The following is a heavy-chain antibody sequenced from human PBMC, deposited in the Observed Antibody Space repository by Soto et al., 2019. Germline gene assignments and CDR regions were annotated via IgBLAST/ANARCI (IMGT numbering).Heavy chain of an antibody. D-gene: IGHD2-2*01. CDR1: GFTFDDYA. J-gene: IGHJ4*02. CDR2: ISWNSGSI. CDR3: AKAAKLGYCSSTSCSSWFDY. V-gene: IGHV3-9*01. Sequence: GGSLRLSCAASGFTFDDYAMHWVRQAPGKGLEWVSGISWNSGSIGYADSVKGRFTISRDNAKNSLYLQMNSLRAEDTALYYCAKAAKLGYCSSTSCSSWFDYWGQGTLVTVSS.